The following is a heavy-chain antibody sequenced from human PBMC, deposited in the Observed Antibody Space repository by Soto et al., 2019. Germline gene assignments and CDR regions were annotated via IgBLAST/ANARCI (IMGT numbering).Heavy chain of an antibody. Sequence: PGGSLRLSCAASGFTVSNNYMSWVRQAPGKGLECVSVIYSGGSTYYADSVKGRFTISRDNSKNMLYLQMNSLRAEDTAVYYCARSQTLYYVDYWGQGTLVTVSS. CDR3: ARSQTLYYVDY. CDR2: IYSGGST. J-gene: IGHJ4*02. CDR1: GFTVSNNY. D-gene: IGHD3-16*01. V-gene: IGHV3-53*01.